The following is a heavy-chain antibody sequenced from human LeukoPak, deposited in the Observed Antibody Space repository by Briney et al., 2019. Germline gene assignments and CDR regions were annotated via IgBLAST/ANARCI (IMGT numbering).Heavy chain of an antibody. CDR3: ARDRIAAPDDFDY. D-gene: IGHD6-13*01. J-gene: IGHJ4*02. CDR2: INPNSGDT. Sequence: GASVTVSCKASGYTFTEYYMHWVRQAPGQGLEWIGWINPNSGDTNYAQMFQGRVTMTRDTSINTAYVEVSRLSSDDTAVYYCARDRIAAPDDFDYWGQGTPVTVSS. CDR1: GYTFTEYY. V-gene: IGHV1-2*02.